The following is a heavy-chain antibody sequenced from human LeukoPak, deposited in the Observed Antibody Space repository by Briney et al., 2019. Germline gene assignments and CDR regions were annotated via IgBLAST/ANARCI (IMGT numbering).Heavy chain of an antibody. CDR1: GFTFSSYA. CDR3: AEETTWDDN. V-gene: IGHV3-23*01. J-gene: IGHJ4*02. D-gene: IGHD1-1*01. Sequence: GGSLRLSCAASGFTFSSYAMSWVRQAPGQGLEWVSAISDSGGSTYYADSVKGRFTISRDNSKNTLYLQLNSLRAEDTAVYYCAEETTWDDNWGQGTLVTVSS. CDR2: ISDSGGST.